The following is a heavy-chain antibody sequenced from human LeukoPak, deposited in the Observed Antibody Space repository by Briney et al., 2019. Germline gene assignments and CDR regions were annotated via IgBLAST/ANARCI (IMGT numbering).Heavy chain of an antibody. CDR3: ASQTEYAGGWVDY. V-gene: IGHV3-23*01. CDR2: ISGGGGST. Sequence: GRSLRLSCAASGFIFSNYAMSWVRQAPGKGLEWVSAISGGGGSTYYADSVKGRFTISRDNSKNTLYLQMNSLRAEDTAVYYCASQTEYAGGWVDYWGQGTLVTVSS. D-gene: IGHD6-19*01. J-gene: IGHJ4*02. CDR1: GFIFSNYA.